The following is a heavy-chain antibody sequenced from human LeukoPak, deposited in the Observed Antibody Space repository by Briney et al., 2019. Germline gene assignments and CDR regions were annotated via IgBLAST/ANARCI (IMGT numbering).Heavy chain of an antibody. J-gene: IGHJ4*02. CDR1: GFTFSRYW. D-gene: IGHD6-13*01. V-gene: IGHV3-7*01. Sequence: GGSLRLFCAASGFTFSRYWMSWVRQAPGEGLEWVANIKHDGSEKYYVDSVKGRFTISRDNAKNSLYLQMNSRRAEDTAVYYCARDYIAAAGTCDYWGQGTLVTVSS. CDR2: IKHDGSEK. CDR3: ARDYIAAAGTCDY.